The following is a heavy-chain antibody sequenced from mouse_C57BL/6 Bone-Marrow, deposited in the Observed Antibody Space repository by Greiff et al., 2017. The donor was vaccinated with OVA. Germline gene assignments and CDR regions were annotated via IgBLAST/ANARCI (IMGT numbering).Heavy chain of an antibody. CDR1: GYAFSSYW. D-gene: IGHD6-2*01. Sequence: LVEPGASVKISCKASGYAFSSYWLNWVKQRPGKGLEWLGQIYPGDGDTNYNGRFTGKATLTVDKSSSTVYIQLSSLTAEDSAVYFCASSLPAWFAYWGQGTLVTVSA. CDR3: ASSLPAWFAY. J-gene: IGHJ3*01. V-gene: IGHV1-80*01. CDR2: IYPGDGDT.